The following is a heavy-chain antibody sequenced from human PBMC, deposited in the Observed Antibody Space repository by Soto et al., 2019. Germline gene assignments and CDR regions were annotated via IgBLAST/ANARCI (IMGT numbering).Heavy chain of an antibody. J-gene: IGHJ4*02. Sequence: LRLSCAASGFTFSSYAMSWVRQAPGKGLEWVSAISGSGGSTYYADSVKGRFTISRDNSKNTLYLQMNSLRAEDTAVYYCAKDLMDIVVVVAATTLYYFDYWGQGTLVTVSS. CDR3: AKDLMDIVVVVAATTLYYFDY. V-gene: IGHV3-23*01. CDR2: ISGSGGST. CDR1: GFTFSSYA. D-gene: IGHD2-15*01.